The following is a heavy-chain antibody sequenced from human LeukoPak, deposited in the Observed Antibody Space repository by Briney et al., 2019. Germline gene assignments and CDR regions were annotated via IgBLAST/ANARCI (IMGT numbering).Heavy chain of an antibody. CDR2: IYPGDSET. V-gene: IGHV5-51*01. Sequence: GESLKISCKGSGNSFNNHFIGWVRQMPGKGLEWMGIIYPGDSETRYSPSFGGLVTISADKSISTVYLQWSSLEASDTAMYYCARPSTVIRGVLEEAFDYWGQGTLVTVSS. J-gene: IGHJ4*02. CDR3: ARPSTVIRGVLEEAFDY. D-gene: IGHD3-10*01. CDR1: GNSFNNHF.